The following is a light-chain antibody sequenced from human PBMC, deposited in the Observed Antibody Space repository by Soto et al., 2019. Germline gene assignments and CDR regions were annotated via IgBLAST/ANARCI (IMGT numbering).Light chain of an antibody. CDR2: SAS. V-gene: IGKV3-15*01. J-gene: IGKJ1*01. Sequence: EIVMTQSPATLSVSPGERATLSCRASQSVSSNLAWYQQKPGQAPRLLIYSASTRATGIPARFSGSGSGTEFTLTISSLQSEDFAVYYCQQYNNWPSTFDQGTKVEIK. CDR1: QSVSSN. CDR3: QQYNNWPST.